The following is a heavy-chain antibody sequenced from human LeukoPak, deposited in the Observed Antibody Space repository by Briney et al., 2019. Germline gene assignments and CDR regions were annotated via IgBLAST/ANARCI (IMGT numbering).Heavy chain of an antibody. CDR1: GGSISSSSYY. CDR2: IYTSGST. D-gene: IGHD3-10*01. V-gene: IGHV4-61*05. CDR3: ARGITMVPWFDP. J-gene: IGHJ5*02. Sequence: SETLSLTCTVPGGSISSSSYYWGWIRQPPGKGLEWIGYIYTSGSTNYNPSLKSRVTISVDTSMNQFSLKLSSVTAADTAVYYCARGITMVPWFDPWGQGTLVTVSS.